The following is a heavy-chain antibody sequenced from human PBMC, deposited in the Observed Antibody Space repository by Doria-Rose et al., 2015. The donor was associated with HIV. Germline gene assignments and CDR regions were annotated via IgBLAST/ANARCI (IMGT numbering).Heavy chain of an antibody. J-gene: IGHJ4*02. V-gene: IGHV2-26*01. Sequence: QITLKESGPVLVKPTETLTLTCTVSGVSLSSPGMGVSWIRQPPGKALEWLANIFSVDDRYYKTSLKSRLTIARGTSKSQVVLTMADMDPVDTATYYCARIKSSRWYHKYYFDFWGQGTLVIVSA. CDR2: IFSVDDR. CDR1: GVSLSSPGMG. D-gene: IGHD6-13*01. CDR3: ARIKSSRWYHKYYFDF.